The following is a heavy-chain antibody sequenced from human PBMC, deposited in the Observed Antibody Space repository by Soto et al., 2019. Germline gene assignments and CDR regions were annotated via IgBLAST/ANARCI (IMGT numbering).Heavy chain of an antibody. J-gene: IGHJ6*02. V-gene: IGHV3-23*01. CDR2: ISGSGGST. CDR1: GFTFSSYA. Sequence: EVQLLESGGGLVQPGGSLRLSCAASGFTFSSYAMSWVRQAPGEGLEWVSAISGSGGSTYYADSVKGRFTISRDNSKNPLYLQMNSLRADDTAVYYCANPPGGDSKNYYYYYGMDVWGQGTTVTVSS. CDR3: ANPPGGDSKNYYYYYGMDV. D-gene: IGHD4-17*01.